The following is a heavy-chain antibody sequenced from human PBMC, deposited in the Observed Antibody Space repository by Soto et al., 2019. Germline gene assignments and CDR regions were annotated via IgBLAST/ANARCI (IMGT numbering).Heavy chain of an antibody. J-gene: IGHJ6*03. CDR3: ARHVSSFENFGWSGYYYFMDV. D-gene: IGHD3-9*01. V-gene: IGHV4-59*08. CDR2: IYYSGST. Sequence: PSETLSLTCTVSGGSISSYYWSWIRQPPGKGLEWIGYIYYSGSTNYNPSLKSRVTISVDTSKNQFSLKLSSVTAADTAVYYCARHVSSFENFGWSGYYYFMDVCGKGTTVTVSS. CDR1: GGSISSYY.